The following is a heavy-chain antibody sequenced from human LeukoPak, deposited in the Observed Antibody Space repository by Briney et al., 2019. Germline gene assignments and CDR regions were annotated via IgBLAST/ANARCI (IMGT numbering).Heavy chain of an antibody. J-gene: IGHJ6*03. CDR1: GYTFTSYD. CDR3: ARDGYSSSWDYYYYMDV. D-gene: IGHD6-13*01. V-gene: IGHV1-69*05. Sequence: GASVKVSCKASGYTFTSYDINWVRQATGQGLEWMGGIIPIFGTANYAQKFQGRVTITTDESTSTAYMELSSLRSEDTAVYYCARDGYSSSWDYYYYMDVWGKGTTVTVSS. CDR2: IIPIFGTA.